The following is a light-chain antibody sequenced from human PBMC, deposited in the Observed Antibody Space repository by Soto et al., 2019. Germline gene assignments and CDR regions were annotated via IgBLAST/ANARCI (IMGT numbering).Light chain of an antibody. CDR1: RSVTINY. CDR3: HQYGSSPPT. CDR2: GAS. Sequence: EIVLTQSPGTLSLSPGERATLSCRASRSVTINYVAWYQRKPGQAPRLLIYGASSRATDIPGRFSGTGSGTDFSLTITRLEPEDFAVYYCHQYGSSPPTFGQGTKVEI. V-gene: IGKV3-20*01. J-gene: IGKJ1*01.